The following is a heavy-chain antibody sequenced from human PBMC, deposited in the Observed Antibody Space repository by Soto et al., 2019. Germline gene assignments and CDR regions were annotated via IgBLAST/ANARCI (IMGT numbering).Heavy chain of an antibody. J-gene: IGHJ4*02. CDR1: SASPSNSTFY. CDR3: ASSSPFHY. CDR2: IYYSGNT. D-gene: IGHD6-6*01. Sequence: SETLSLPCSVSSASPSNSTFYWSWIRQPPGRGPEWIGSIYYSGNTYYKPSLKSRVSISIDTSRNQFSLKLTSVTAADTGVYYCASSSPFHYWGPGILVTVSS. V-gene: IGHV4-39*01.